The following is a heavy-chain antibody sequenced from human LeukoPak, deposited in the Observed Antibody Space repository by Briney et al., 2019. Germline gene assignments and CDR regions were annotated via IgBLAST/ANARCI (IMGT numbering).Heavy chain of an antibody. J-gene: IGHJ4*02. CDR1: GFTFSSYG. Sequence: GGSLRLSCAASGFTFSSYGMHWVRQAPGKGLEWVAVISYDGSNKYYADSVKGRFTISRDNSKNTLYLQMNSLRAEDTAVYYCAREVGQLGIRGYFDSWGQGTLVTVSS. CDR2: ISYDGSNK. D-gene: IGHD1-1*01. CDR3: AREVGQLGIRGYFDS. V-gene: IGHV3-30*03.